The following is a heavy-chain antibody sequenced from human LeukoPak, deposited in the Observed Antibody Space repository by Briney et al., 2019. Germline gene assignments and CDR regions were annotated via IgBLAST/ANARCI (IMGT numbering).Heavy chain of an antibody. CDR1: GYSFTSYW. D-gene: IGHD3-9*01. CDR3: ARHGNDILTGYTY. Sequence: GESLKISCKGSGYSFTSYWLAWVRLMHGKGLEWMGIIYPVDSDTRNSPSFQGQATISADKSISTAYLQGSSLKAADTAMYYCARHGNDILTGYTYWGQGTLVTVSS. V-gene: IGHV5-51*01. CDR2: IYPVDSDT. J-gene: IGHJ4*02.